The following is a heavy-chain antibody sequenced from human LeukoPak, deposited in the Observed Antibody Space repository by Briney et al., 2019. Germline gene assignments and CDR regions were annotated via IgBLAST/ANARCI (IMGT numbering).Heavy chain of an antibody. Sequence: SETLSLTFTVSGGSISSSSYYWGWIRQPPGKGLEWIGSIYYSGSTYYNPSLKSRVTISVDTSKNQFSLKLSSVTAADTAVYYCARQGGYSYVSRDYWGQGTLVTVSS. CDR3: ARQGGYSYVSRDY. V-gene: IGHV4-39*01. CDR2: IYYSGST. CDR1: GGSISSSSYY. J-gene: IGHJ4*02. D-gene: IGHD5-18*01.